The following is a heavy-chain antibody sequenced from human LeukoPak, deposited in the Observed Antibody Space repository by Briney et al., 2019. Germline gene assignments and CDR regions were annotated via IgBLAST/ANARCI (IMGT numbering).Heavy chain of an antibody. CDR3: ARVTYYDTIQTYYFDY. D-gene: IGHD3-22*01. CDR2: IYYSGST. Sequence: PSETLSLTCTVSGGSVSSGSYYWSWIRQPPGKGLEWIGYIYYSGSTNYNPSLKSRVTISVDTSKNQFSLKLSSVTAADTAAYYCARVTYYDTIQTYYFDYWGQGTLVTVSS. J-gene: IGHJ4*02. CDR1: GGSVSSGSYY. V-gene: IGHV4-61*01.